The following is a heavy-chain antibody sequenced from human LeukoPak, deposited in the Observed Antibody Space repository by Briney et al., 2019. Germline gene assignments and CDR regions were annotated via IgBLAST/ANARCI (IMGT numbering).Heavy chain of an antibody. J-gene: IGHJ4*02. CDR3: ARVRGYCSSTICYRYYFDY. CDR1: GYSISSGYY. V-gene: IGHV4-38-2*02. CDR2: IYHSGST. D-gene: IGHD2-2*01. Sequence: SETLSLTCTVSGYSISSGYYWGWIRQPPGKGLEWIGTIYHSGSTYYNPSLKSRVTISVDTSKNQFSLKLTSVTAADTAVYYYARVRGYCSSTICYRYYFDYWGQGTLVTVSS.